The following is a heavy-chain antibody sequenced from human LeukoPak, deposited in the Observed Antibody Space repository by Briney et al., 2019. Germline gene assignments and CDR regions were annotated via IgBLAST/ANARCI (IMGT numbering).Heavy chain of an antibody. Sequence: GGSLRLSCAASGFTVSRNYMAWVRQAPGKGLEWVSILYIGDNPYYADSVKGRFTISRDDSKNTVYLQMNSLRVEDSAMYYCTRDDFDCSTTTCFGGRRAFDLWGQGTMVAVSS. D-gene: IGHD2-2*01. CDR1: GFTVSRNY. V-gene: IGHV3-53*01. CDR2: LYIGDNP. J-gene: IGHJ3*01. CDR3: TRDDFDCSTTTCFGGRRAFDL.